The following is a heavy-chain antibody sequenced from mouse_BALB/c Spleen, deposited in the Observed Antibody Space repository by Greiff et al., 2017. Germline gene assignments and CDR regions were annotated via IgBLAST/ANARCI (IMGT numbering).Heavy chain of an antibody. V-gene: IGHV3-2*02. CDR3: ARSFDY. Sequence: EVQLQESGPGLVKPSQSLSLTCTVTGYSITCDYAWNWIRQFPGNKLEWMGYISYSGSTSYNPSLKSRISITRDTSKNQFFLQLNSVTTEDTATYYCARSFDYWGQGTTLTVSS. J-gene: IGHJ2*01. CDR2: ISYSGST. CDR1: GYSITCDYA.